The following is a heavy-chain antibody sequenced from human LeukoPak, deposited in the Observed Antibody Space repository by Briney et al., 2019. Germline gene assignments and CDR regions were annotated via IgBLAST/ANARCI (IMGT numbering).Heavy chain of an antibody. Sequence: ASVKVSCKASGYTFTSNYIHWVRQAPGQGLEWMGMIYPRDGSTSYAQKFQGRVTVTRDTSTSTVHMELSGLRSEDTAVYYCARDQEGFDYWARKPWSPSPQ. CDR3: ARDQEGFDY. CDR2: IYPRDGST. V-gene: IGHV1-46*01. CDR1: GYTFTSNY. J-gene: IGHJ4*02.